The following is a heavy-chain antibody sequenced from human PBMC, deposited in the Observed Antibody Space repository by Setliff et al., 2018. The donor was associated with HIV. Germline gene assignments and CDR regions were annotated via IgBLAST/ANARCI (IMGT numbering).Heavy chain of an antibody. CDR1: GASINSYF. Sequence: LSLTCSVSGASINSYFWSWIRQPAGKGLEWIGRIHSGGTTNSNPSLKSRVTLSVDTSKNQFSLKLNSVTAADTAVYYCARGGLRVRGAIVSFDYWGQGTLVTVSS. D-gene: IGHD3-10*01. CDR2: IHSGGTT. V-gene: IGHV4-4*07. CDR3: ARGGLRVRGAIVSFDY. J-gene: IGHJ4*02.